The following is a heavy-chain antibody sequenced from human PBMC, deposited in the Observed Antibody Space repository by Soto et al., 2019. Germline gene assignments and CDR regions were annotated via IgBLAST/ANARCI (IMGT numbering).Heavy chain of an antibody. J-gene: IGHJ6*02. Sequence: SETLSLTCAISGGSLSSNNWWTWVRPSPGKGLEWIGEIHHSETTNYNPSLDRRVTISVDKSKNQFSLKLTSVTAADTADYYCARTSYYDSTGYYNMDVWGQGTTVTV. V-gene: IGHV4-4*02. CDR3: ARTSYYDSTGYYNMDV. D-gene: IGHD3-22*01. CDR2: IHHSETT. CDR1: GGSLSSNNW.